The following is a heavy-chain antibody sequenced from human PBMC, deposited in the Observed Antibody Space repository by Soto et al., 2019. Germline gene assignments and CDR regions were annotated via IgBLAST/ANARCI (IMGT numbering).Heavy chain of an antibody. CDR2: ISGSGRTI. Sequence: GESLKISCAASGLDFSSEVMCWVRQAPGKGLEWVSSISGSGRTIYHADSMRGRFAISRDNSKNGLYLQLNNLRVNDTAVYYCAKVGPSYYYGMDVWGQGTTGTVSS. CDR3: AKVGPSYYYGMDV. CDR1: GLDFSSEV. D-gene: IGHD1-26*01. J-gene: IGHJ6*02. V-gene: IGHV3-23*01.